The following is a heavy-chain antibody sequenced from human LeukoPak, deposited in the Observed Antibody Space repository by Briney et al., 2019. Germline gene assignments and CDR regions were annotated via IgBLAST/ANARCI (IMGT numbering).Heavy chain of an antibody. Sequence: PGGSLRLSCAASGFTFSSYSMNWVRQAPGKGLEWLSSISGSGSYIYYIDSVKGRFTISRDNAKNSLYLQMNSLRAEDTAVYFCARDPRKGSSWYWDYWGQGTLVTVSS. CDR1: GFTFSSYS. CDR3: ARDPRKGSSWYWDY. J-gene: IGHJ4*02. D-gene: IGHD6-13*01. CDR2: ISGSGSYI. V-gene: IGHV3-21*01.